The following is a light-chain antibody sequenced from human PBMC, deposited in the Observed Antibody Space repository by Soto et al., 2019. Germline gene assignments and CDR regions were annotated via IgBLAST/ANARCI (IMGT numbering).Light chain of an antibody. J-gene: IGKJ5*01. CDR2: DAS. CDR1: QSISSW. V-gene: IGKV1-5*01. Sequence: SQLTQSPSSLSSSLRDRLTITCRASQSISSWLAWYQQKPGKAPKLLIYDASSLESGVPSRFSGSGSGTEFTLTISSLQPDDFATYYCQQYNSYSFTFGQGTRLEI. CDR3: QQYNSYSFT.